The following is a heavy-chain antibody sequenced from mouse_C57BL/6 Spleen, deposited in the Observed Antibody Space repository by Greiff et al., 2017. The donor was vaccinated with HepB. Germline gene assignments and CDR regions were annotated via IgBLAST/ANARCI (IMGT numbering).Heavy chain of an antibody. CDR2: ISSGGDYI. J-gene: IGHJ4*01. Sequence: EVMLVESGEGLVKPGGSLKLSCAASGFTFSSYAMSWVRQTPEKRLEWVAYISSGGDYIYYADTVKGRFTISRDNARNTLYLQMSSLKSEDTAIYYCTRDRNHSSPFYYAMDYWGQGTSVTVSS. D-gene: IGHD1-1*01. V-gene: IGHV5-9-1*02. CDR3: TRDRNHSSPFYYAMDY. CDR1: GFTFSSYA.